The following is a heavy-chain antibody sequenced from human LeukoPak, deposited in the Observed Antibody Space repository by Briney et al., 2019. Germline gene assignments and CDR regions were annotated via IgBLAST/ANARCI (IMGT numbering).Heavy chain of an antibody. Sequence: SETLSLTCTVSGVSISGHYWSWIRQPPGNGLEWIGFVYYSGRTRYNPSLHSRVTISADTSKNHLSLKLSSVTAADTAVYYCARPLSGSSSWHGDAFDIWGQGTMVTVSS. V-gene: IGHV4-59*08. CDR3: ARPLSGSSSWHGDAFDI. D-gene: IGHD6-13*01. J-gene: IGHJ3*02. CDR2: VYYSGRT. CDR1: GVSISGHY.